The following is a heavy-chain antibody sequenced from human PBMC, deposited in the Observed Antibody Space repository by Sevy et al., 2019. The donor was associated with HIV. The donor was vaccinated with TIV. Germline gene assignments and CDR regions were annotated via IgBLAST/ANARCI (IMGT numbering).Heavy chain of an antibody. J-gene: IGHJ5*02. D-gene: IGHD6-6*01. CDR1: GFTFSSYS. Sequence: GESLKISCAASGFTFSSYSMNWVRQAPGKGLEWVSSISSSSSYIYYADSVKGRFTISRDNAKNSLYLQMNSLRAEDTAVYYCARAGSEGWFDPWGQGTLVTVSS. CDR3: ARAGSEGWFDP. V-gene: IGHV3-21*01. CDR2: ISSSSSYI.